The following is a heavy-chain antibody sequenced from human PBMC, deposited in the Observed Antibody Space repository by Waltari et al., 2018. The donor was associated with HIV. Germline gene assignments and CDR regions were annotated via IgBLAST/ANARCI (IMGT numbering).Heavy chain of an antibody. V-gene: IGHV3-23*01. CDR2: VSESGDST. D-gene: IGHD2-21*01. CDR3: AGEDDRGDFP. J-gene: IGHJ5*02. CDR1: GFAFKNSA. Sequence: YLLESGGGLVQPGGSLRVSCGVSGFAFKNSAVSWVRQAPGKGLEWISSVSESGDSTYYADSVEGRFTISRDNSKNMLYLQMNGLRVEDTAVYYCAGEDDRGDFPWGQGTLVTVSA.